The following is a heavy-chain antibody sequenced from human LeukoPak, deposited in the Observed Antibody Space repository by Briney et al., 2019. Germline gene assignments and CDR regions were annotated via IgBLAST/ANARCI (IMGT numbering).Heavy chain of an antibody. CDR3: ARVYYYDSSGYLNLFDY. J-gene: IGHJ4*02. CDR1: GFTLSSYG. D-gene: IGHD3-22*01. CDR2: IGLAGSNK. V-gene: IGHV3-30*02. Sequence: GRTLRPSRAVSGFTLSSYGMNWVARAPGPALGRLAFIGLAGSNKYSAASAKGRFTISRDNSKNTLYLQINSLRAEDTAVYYCARVYYYDSSGYLNLFDYWGQGTLVTVSS.